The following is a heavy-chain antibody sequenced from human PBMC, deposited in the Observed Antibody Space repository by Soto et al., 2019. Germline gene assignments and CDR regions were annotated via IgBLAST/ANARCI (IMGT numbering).Heavy chain of an antibody. Sequence: EVQRVESGGGLVQPGGSLRLSCAASGFTFSSYWMHWVRQAPGKGLVWVSRINNDGSSTSYADSVKGRLTISRDNAKNTLYLQVNSLRAEDTAVYYCARGGVAGSGTFYNDYWGRGTLVTVSS. J-gene: IGHJ4*02. CDR3: ARGGVAGSGTFYNDY. V-gene: IGHV3-74*01. CDR2: INNDGSST. D-gene: IGHD3-10*01. CDR1: GFTFSSYW.